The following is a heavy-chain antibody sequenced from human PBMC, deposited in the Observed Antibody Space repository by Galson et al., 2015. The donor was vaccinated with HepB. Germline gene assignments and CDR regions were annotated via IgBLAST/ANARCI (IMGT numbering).Heavy chain of an antibody. CDR2: ISPYNGHT. CDR1: GYTFTSFG. J-gene: IGHJ4*02. CDR3: AREGLTGYSSN. Sequence: SVKVSCKASGYTFTSFGISWVRQAPGQGLEWMGWISPYNGHTNYAHKVQGRATMTTDTSTSTAYMELRSLRSDDTDVYYCAREGLTGYSSNWGQGTLVTVSS. V-gene: IGHV1-18*01. D-gene: IGHD6-19*01.